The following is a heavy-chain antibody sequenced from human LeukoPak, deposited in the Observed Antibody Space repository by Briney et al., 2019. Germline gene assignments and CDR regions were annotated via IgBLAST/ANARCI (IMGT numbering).Heavy chain of an antibody. CDR3: ARETTATTELVTAPPYYIDY. Sequence: GGSLRLSCAASGFTFSIHYMSWIRQAPGEGREWVSYISSSGSTTNYADSVKGRFTISRDNNKNSLYLQMNSLRAEDTAVYYCARETTATTELVTAPPYYIDYWGQGTMVTVSS. J-gene: IGHJ4*02. D-gene: IGHD2-21*02. CDR2: ISSSGSTT. CDR1: GFTFSIHY. V-gene: IGHV3-11*01.